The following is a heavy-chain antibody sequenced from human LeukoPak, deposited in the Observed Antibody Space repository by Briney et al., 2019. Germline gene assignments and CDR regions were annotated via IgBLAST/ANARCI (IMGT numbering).Heavy chain of an antibody. CDR1: GDSITSRTSC. D-gene: IGHD3-22*01. CDR3: ASSHPSLHSSGSPPRDAFDI. CDR2: MYHTGGT. J-gene: IGHJ3*02. V-gene: IGHV4-39*01. Sequence: PSETLSLTCTVSGDSITSRTSCWSWIRQSPTNGLQWITCMYHTGGTFYSPSLRSRVVISLDASKNQFSLKLNSVTAADTAVYYCASSHPSLHSSGSPPRDAFDIWGQGTMVTVSS.